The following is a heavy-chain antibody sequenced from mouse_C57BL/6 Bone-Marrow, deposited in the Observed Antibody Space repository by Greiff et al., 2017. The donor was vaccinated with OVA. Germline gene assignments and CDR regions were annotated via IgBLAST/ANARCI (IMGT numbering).Heavy chain of an antibody. J-gene: IGHJ3*01. D-gene: IGHD4-1*01. CDR3: ASNWAWFAY. CDR1: GYTFTSYW. Sequence: VQLQQPGAELVKPGASVKLSCKASGYTFTSYWMQWVNQRPGQGLEWIGEIDPSDSYTNYNQKFKGKATLTVDTSSSPAYMQLSSLTSEDSAVYYCASNWAWFAYWGQGTLVTVSA. V-gene: IGHV1-50*01. CDR2: IDPSDSYT.